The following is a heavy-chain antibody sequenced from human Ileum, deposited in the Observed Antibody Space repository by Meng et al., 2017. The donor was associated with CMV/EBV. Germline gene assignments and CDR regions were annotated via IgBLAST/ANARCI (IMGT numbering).Heavy chain of an antibody. D-gene: IGHD1-14*01. CDR1: GGTFSSNA. CDR2: ISPIFRTS. V-gene: IGHV1-69*12. J-gene: IGHJ4*02. CDR3: ATSGRGPKYYFDY. Sequence: QVQLVQYGPEVKKPGSSVKVSCEASGGTFSSNAISLVRHAPGQGLEWMGVISPIFRTSNYAQKFQGRLTITADESTSTAYMELSSLTSGDTAVYYCATSGRGPKYYFDYWGQGTLVTVSS.